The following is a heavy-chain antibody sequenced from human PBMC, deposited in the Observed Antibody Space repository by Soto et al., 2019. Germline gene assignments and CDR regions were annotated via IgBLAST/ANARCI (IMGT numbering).Heavy chain of an antibody. CDR3: ANLGQYYDFWSGTDLDFDY. J-gene: IGHJ4*02. Sequence: EVQLLESGGGLVQPGGSLRLSCAASGFTFSSYAMSWVRQAPGKGLEWVSAISGSGVSTYYADSVKGRFTISRDNSKNTLYLQMHSLRAEDTAVYYCANLGQYYDFWSGTDLDFDYWGQGTLVTVSS. CDR2: ISGSGVST. D-gene: IGHD3-3*01. V-gene: IGHV3-23*01. CDR1: GFTFSSYA.